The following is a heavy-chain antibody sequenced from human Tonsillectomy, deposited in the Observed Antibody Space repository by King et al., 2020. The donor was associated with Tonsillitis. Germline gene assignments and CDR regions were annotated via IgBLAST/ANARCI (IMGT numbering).Heavy chain of an antibody. V-gene: IGHV3-7*01. Sequence: VQLVESGGGLVQXGGXLRLSCEASXXIFXDXWMAWVRQAPGKGLEWVAELKEDAGRIHYVDSVRGRFTLSRDNAKNIVYLQMTGLTAEDTAVYYCSKLLXXAGXPXSSYXSWGQXTLVTV. CDR3: SKLLXXAGXPXSSYXS. CDR1: XXIFXDXW. D-gene: IGHD6-13*01. J-gene: IGHJ4*02. CDR2: LKEDAGRI.